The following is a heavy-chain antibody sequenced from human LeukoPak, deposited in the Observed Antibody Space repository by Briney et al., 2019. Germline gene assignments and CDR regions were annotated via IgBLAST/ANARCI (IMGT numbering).Heavy chain of an antibody. J-gene: IGHJ5*02. CDR2: IYHSGST. V-gene: IGHV4-38-2*02. CDR3: ARGITIFGVVNNWFDP. CDR1: GGSISGYY. D-gene: IGHD3-3*01. Sequence: SETLSLICTVSGGSISGYYWGWIRQPPGKGLEWIGSIYHSGSTYYNPSLKSRVTISVDTSKNQFSLKLSSVTAADTAVYCCARGITIFGVVNNWFDPWGQGTLVTVSS.